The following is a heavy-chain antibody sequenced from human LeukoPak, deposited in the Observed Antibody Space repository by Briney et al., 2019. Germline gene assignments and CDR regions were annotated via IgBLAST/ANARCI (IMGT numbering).Heavy chain of an antibody. V-gene: IGHV4-34*01. CDR2: INHSGST. J-gene: IGHJ6*04. Sequence: PSETLSLTCAVYGGSFSGYYWSWIRQPPEKGLEWIGEINHSGSTNYNPSLKSRVTISVDTSKNQFSLKLNSVTAADTAVYYCARKEKVWGYYGMDVWGKGTTVTVSS. D-gene: IGHD3-16*01. CDR3: ARKEKVWGYYGMDV. CDR1: GGSFSGYY.